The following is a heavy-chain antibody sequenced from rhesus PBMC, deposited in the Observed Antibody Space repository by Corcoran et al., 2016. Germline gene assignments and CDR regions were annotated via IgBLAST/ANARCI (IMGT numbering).Heavy chain of an antibody. D-gene: IGHD4-29*01. CDR2: ILGSSGST. Sequence: QVQLQESGPGVVKPSETLSLTCAVSGGSISGYYLWSWIRQPPGKGLEWIGYILGSSGSTSYNPSLKSRVIISIDPSKNQFSLKLRSVTAADTAVYYGARGAVAANYFDYWGQGVLVTVSS. CDR1: GGSISGYY. CDR3: ARGAVAANYFDY. J-gene: IGHJ4*01. V-gene: IGHV4-165*01.